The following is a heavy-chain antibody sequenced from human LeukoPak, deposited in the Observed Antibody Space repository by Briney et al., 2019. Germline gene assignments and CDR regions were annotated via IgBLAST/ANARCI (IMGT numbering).Heavy chain of an antibody. CDR3: AKDKANGIELAGILDY. Sequence: GGSLRLSCAASGLTFSTYGMSWVRQAPGKRLDWVSAIGGSGDIGSAYYADSVKGRFTISRDNSKNTLYLQMNSLRAEDTAVYYCAKDKANGIELAGILDYWGQGTLVTVSS. V-gene: IGHV3-23*01. CDR1: GLTFSTYG. J-gene: IGHJ4*02. D-gene: IGHD6-19*01. CDR2: IGGSGDIGSA.